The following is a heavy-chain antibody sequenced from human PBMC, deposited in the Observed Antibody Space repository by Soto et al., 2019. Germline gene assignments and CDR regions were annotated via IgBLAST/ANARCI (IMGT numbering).Heavy chain of an antibody. Sequence: QLQLQESGPGLVKPSETLSLTCTVSGGSISSSSYYWAWVRQPPGKGLEWIGSVYYSGTTYYNPSLKSRVTISGGTSKNQFSLKLSSVTAADTAVFYCARLIHCKTTSCYFDYWGQGTLVTVSS. V-gene: IGHV4-39*01. D-gene: IGHD2-2*01. CDR1: GGSISSSSYY. CDR2: VYYSGTT. CDR3: ARLIHCKTTSCYFDY. J-gene: IGHJ4*02.